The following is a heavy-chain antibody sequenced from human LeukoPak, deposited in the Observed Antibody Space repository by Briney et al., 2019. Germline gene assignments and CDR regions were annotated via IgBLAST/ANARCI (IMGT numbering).Heavy chain of an antibody. CDR3: AKVLEYCSGAYCPYYFDY. Sequence: GGSLRLSCAASGFTFSSYAMSWVRQAPGKGLEWVSAISDSGGSTYYADSVKGRFTISRDNSKNTLYLQMNSLRADDTAVYYRAKVLEYCSGAYCPYYFDYWGQGTLVTVSS. D-gene: IGHD2-15*01. V-gene: IGHV3-23*01. J-gene: IGHJ4*02. CDR2: ISDSGGST. CDR1: GFTFSSYA.